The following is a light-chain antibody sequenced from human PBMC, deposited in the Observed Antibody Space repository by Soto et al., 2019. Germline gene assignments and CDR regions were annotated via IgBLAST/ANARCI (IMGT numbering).Light chain of an antibody. V-gene: IGKV1-39*01. J-gene: IGKJ1*01. CDR2: AAS. CDR3: QQSYSTPPT. Sequence: DIQVTHSPSSLSASIGKRVTVTCRASQSISSYLNWYQQKPGKAPKLLIYAASSLQSGVPSRFSGSGSGTDFTLTISSLQPEDFATYYCQQSYSTPPTFGQGTKVDIK. CDR1: QSISSY.